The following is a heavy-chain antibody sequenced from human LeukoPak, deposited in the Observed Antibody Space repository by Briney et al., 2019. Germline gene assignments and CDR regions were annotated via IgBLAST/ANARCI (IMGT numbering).Heavy chain of an antibody. CDR1: GFTFSDYY. J-gene: IGHJ2*01. V-gene: IGHV3-11*03. Sequence: GGSLRLSCAASGFTFSDYYMSWIRQAPGKGLEWVSYISTSGNYIKYADSVKGRFTISRDNAKNSLFLRMSSLRDEDTAVYYCARPRTACSSHWYFEVWGRGTLVTVSS. CDR3: ARPRTACSSHWYFEV. CDR2: ISTSGNYI. D-gene: IGHD2-15*01.